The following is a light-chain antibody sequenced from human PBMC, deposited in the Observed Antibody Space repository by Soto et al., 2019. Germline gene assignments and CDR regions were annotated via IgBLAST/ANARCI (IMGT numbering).Light chain of an antibody. J-gene: IGKJ1*01. CDR3: QQYNNWPQT. CDR2: HAS. CDR1: QSISSW. Sequence: DIQMTQSPSTLSASVGDRVTITCRASQSISSWLAWYQQKPGKAPKILIYHASSLETGVPSRFSGSGSGTEFTLTISSLQSEDFAVYYCQQYNNWPQTFGQGTKVDIK. V-gene: IGKV1-5*01.